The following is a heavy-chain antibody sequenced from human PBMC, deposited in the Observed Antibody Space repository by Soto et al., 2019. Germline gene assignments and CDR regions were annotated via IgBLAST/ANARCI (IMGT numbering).Heavy chain of an antibody. CDR3: AEDPASNWNQFDY. CDR2: VSGSGGST. J-gene: IGHJ4*02. CDR1: GFTFGSYA. D-gene: IGHD1-1*01. V-gene: IGHV3-23*01. Sequence: GGSLRLSCAASGFTFGSYAMSWVRQAPGKGLEWVSTVSGSGGSTYYADSVKGRFTISRDNSKNTLYLQMNSLRDDDTAVYYCAEDPASNWNQFDYWGQGTLVTVSS.